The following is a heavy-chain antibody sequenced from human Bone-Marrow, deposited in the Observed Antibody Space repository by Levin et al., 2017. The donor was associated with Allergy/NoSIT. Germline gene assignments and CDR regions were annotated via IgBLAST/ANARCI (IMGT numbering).Heavy chain of an antibody. CDR2: IKRNADGATT. Sequence: PGGSLRLSCAGSGFTFSDAYLTWVRQAPGKGLEWIGRIKRNADGATTDYAVAVKGRFTISRDDSKNLLFLKMNSLKSDDTGIYYCTTGAWSSGSWGQGTLVTVSS. J-gene: IGHJ5*02. CDR3: TTGAWSSGS. CDR1: GFTFSDAY. D-gene: IGHD6-25*01. V-gene: IGHV3-15*01.